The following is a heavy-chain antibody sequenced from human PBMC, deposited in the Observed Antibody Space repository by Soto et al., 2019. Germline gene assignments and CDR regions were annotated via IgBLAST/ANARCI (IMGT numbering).Heavy chain of an antibody. CDR3: ARVTAMVRSSWFDP. D-gene: IGHD5-18*01. V-gene: IGHV4-39*01. CDR1: GGSISSSSYY. Sequence: SETLSLTCTVSGGSISSSSYYWGWIRQPPGKGLEWIGSIYYSGSTYYNPSLKSRVTKSVDTSKNQFSLKLSSVTAADTAVYYCARVTAMVRSSWFDPWGQGTLVTVS. J-gene: IGHJ5*02. CDR2: IYYSGST.